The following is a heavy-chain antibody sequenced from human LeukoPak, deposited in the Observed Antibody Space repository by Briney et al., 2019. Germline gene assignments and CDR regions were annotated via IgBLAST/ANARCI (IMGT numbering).Heavy chain of an antibody. CDR2: MNPNSGNT. V-gene: IGHV1-8*01. Sequence: GASVKVSCKASGYTFTSYDINWVRQATGQGLEWMGWMNPNSGNTGYAQKFQGRVTMTRNTSISTAYMELSSLRSEDTAVYYCARVRAAAGSYFDYWGQGTLVTVSS. J-gene: IGHJ4*02. CDR3: ARVRAAAGSYFDY. CDR1: GYTFTSYD. D-gene: IGHD6-13*01.